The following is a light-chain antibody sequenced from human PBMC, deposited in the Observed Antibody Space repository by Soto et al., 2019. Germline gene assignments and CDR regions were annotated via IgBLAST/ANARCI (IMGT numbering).Light chain of an antibody. CDR1: KSVSRY. V-gene: IGKV3-11*01. Sequence: EIVLTQSPATLSLSPGERATLSCRASKSVSRYLAWYQQKPGQAPRLLIYDASNRATGIPARFSGSGSGTDFTLTISSLEPEDFAVYYCKQRSDWPSTFGGGTKVQIK. CDR2: DAS. J-gene: IGKJ4*01. CDR3: KQRSDWPST.